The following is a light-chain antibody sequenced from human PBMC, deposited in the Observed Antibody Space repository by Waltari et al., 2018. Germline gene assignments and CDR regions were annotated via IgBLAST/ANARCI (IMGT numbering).Light chain of an antibody. CDR1: SGDMVGSDF. Sequence: QSALTQPAYVYASPGPSITISCTGTSGDMVGSDFVFWYQHHPGRAPNVLIFDVNHRPSGISDRFSVSKSGNTASLTISGLQAEDDADYYCSSPSTNNVVVFGGGTKVTVL. V-gene: IGLV2-14*01. J-gene: IGLJ2*01. CDR3: SSPSTNNVVV. CDR2: DVN.